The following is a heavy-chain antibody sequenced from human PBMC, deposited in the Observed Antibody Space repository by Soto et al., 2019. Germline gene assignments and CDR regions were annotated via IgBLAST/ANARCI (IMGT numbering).Heavy chain of an antibody. CDR2: IYYSGST. V-gene: IGHV4-31*03. J-gene: IGHJ1*01. D-gene: IGHD6-13*01. Sequence: QVQLQESGPGLVKPSQTLSLTCTVSGGSISSGGYYWSWIRQHPGKGLEWIGYIYYSGSTYYNPSLKSRVTISVDTSKNQFSLKLSSVTAADTAVYYCAGLIAAAASEYFQHWGQGTLVTVSS. CDR1: GGSISSGGYY. CDR3: AGLIAAAASEYFQH.